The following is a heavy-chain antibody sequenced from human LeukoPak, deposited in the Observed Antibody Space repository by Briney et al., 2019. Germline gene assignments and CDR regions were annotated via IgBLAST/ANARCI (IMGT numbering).Heavy chain of an antibody. CDR1: GGSFSGYY. CDR3: ASSPSYSSSSEWFDP. CDR2: INHSGST. J-gene: IGHJ5*02. D-gene: IGHD6-6*01. Sequence: SETLSLTCAVYGGSFSGYYWSWIRQPPGKGLEWIGEINHSGSTNYNPSLKSRVTISVDTSKNQFSLKLSSVTAADTAVYYCASSPSYSSSSEWFDPWGQGTLVTVSS. V-gene: IGHV4-34*01.